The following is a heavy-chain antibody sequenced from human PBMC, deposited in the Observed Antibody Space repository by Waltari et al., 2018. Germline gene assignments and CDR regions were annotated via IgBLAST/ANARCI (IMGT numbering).Heavy chain of an antibody. V-gene: IGHV1-69*06. Sequence: QVQLVQSGAEVKKPGASVKVPFTASCGPLSTYDIRRVRKAPGQGLEWMGGILPIFATPNYAQKFQGRGTITADKSTSTAYMELSSLRSEDTAVYYCARGGYYFDSWGQGTLVTVSS. CDR1: CGPLSTYD. CDR2: ILPIFATP. J-gene: IGHJ4*02. D-gene: IGHD3-16*01. CDR3: ARGGYYFDS.